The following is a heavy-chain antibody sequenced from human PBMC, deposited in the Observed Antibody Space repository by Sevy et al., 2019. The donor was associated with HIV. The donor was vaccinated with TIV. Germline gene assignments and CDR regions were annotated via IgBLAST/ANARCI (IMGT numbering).Heavy chain of an antibody. J-gene: IGHJ4*02. CDR3: ATHAGIAAAGRVFDY. D-gene: IGHD6-13*01. CDR1: GFTFSDHY. V-gene: IGHV3-72*01. Sequence: GGSLRLSCAASGFTFSDHYMEWVRQAPGKGLEWVGRIRTKADSYTTEYAVSVKGRFTISRDASKNSLYLLMNSLKTEDTAVYYCATHAGIAAAGRVFDYWGQGTLVTVSS. CDR2: IRTKADSYTT.